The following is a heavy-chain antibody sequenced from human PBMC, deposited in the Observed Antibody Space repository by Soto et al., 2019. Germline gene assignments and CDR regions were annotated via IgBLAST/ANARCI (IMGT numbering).Heavy chain of an antibody. CDR1: GGSISSGDYY. J-gene: IGHJ6*02. D-gene: IGHD3-9*01. V-gene: IGHV4-30-4*01. Sequence: KPSETLSLTCTVSGGSISSGDYYWSWIRQPPGKGLEWIGYIYYSGSTYYNPSLKSRVTISVDTSKNQFSLKLSSVTAADTAVYYCARGLTYYDILTGYSLPLDVWGQGTTVTVSS. CDR3: ARGLTYYDILTGYSLPLDV. CDR2: IYYSGST.